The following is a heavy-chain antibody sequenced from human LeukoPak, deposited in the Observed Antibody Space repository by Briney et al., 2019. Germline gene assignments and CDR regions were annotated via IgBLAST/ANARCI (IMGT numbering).Heavy chain of an antibody. J-gene: IGHJ4*02. V-gene: IGHV1-18*01. D-gene: IGHD2/OR15-2a*01. CDR2: IKVGEGNT. CDR3: SRSSDTTSWYYFDH. Sequence: ASVKVSCKASGGTFSSYAISWVRQAPGQGPEWMGWIKVGEGNTHFAQKFQDRVSMTRDISSNTAFLELRNLRSDDTAVYFCSRSSDTTSWYYFDHWGQGTLVTVSS. CDR1: GGTFSSYA.